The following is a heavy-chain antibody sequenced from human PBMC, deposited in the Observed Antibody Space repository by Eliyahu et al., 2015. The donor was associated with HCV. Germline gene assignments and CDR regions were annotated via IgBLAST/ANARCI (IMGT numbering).Heavy chain of an antibody. Sequence: EVQLVESGGGLVRPGGXXRLSCXVSGLTFXSHWMHWVRQAPGKGLVWVARIDSDGSTPKYADSVKGRFTISRDNSKNTVSLQMNSLRAGDTALYYCVSAGASRDRSGFDYWGQGTLVTVSS. CDR3: VSAGASRDRSGFDY. D-gene: IGHD3-22*01. V-gene: IGHV3-74*01. CDR2: IDSDGSTP. CDR1: GLTFXSHW. J-gene: IGHJ4*02.